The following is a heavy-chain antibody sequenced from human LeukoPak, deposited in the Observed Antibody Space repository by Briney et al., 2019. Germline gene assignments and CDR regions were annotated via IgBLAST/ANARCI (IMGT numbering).Heavy chain of an antibody. J-gene: IGHJ4*02. D-gene: IGHD5-24*01. V-gene: IGHV3-30-3*01. CDR3: STAPGLQRRDYFDY. CDR2: ISYDGSNK. CDR1: GFTFSSYA. Sequence: GGSLRLSCAASGFTFSSYAMHWVRQAPGKGLEGVAVISYDGSNKYYADSVRGRFTISRDNSKNTLYLQMNSLRAEGTPGYYFSTAPGLQRRDYFDYWGQGTLVTVSS.